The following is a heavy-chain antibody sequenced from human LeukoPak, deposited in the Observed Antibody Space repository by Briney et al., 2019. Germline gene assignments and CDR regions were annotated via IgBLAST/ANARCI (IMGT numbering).Heavy chain of an antibody. CDR3: AREGGYSYGSNYFDY. CDR1: GFTFSSYW. Sequence: PGGSLRLSCAASGFTFSSYWMHWVRQAPGKGLVWVSRINSDGSSTSYADSVKGRFTISRGNAKNTLYLQMNSLRAEDTAVYYCAREGGYSYGSNYFDYWGRGTLVTVSS. D-gene: IGHD5-18*01. CDR2: INSDGSST. J-gene: IGHJ4*02. V-gene: IGHV3-74*01.